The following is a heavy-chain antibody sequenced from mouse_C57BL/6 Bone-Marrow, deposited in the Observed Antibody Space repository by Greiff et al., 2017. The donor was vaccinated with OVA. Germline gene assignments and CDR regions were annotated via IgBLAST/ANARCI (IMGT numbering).Heavy chain of an antibody. D-gene: IGHD1-1*01. CDR1: GFTFSDYY. V-gene: IGHV5-16*01. CDR3: ARDRDGRYFDV. J-gene: IGHJ1*03. Sequence: EVNLVESEGGLVQPGSSMKLSCTASGFTFSDYYMAWVRQVPEKGLEWVANINYDGSSTYYLDSLKSRFIISRDNAKNILYLQMSSLKSEDTATYYCARDRDGRYFDVWGTGTTVTVSS. CDR2: INYDGSST.